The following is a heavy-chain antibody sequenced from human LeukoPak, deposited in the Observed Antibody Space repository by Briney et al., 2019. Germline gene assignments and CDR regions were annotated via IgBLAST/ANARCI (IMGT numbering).Heavy chain of an antibody. CDR1: GGSISGYY. J-gene: IGHJ4*02. CDR2: IYYSGST. Sequence: PSQTLSLTCTVSGGSISGYYWSWIRQPPGKGLEWIGYIYYSGSTNYNPSLKSRVTISVDTSKNQFSLKLSSVTAADTAVYYCARSGLSSHFDYWGQGTLVTVSS. D-gene: IGHD3-10*01. V-gene: IGHV4-59*01. CDR3: ARSGLSSHFDY.